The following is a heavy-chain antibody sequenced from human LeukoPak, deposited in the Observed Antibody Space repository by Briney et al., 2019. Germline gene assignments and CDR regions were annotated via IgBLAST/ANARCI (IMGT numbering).Heavy chain of an antibody. J-gene: IGHJ6*03. CDR1: GYTFTSYG. Sequence: ASVKVSCKASGYTFTSYGISWVRQAPGQGLERMGWISAYNGNTNYAQKLQGRVTMTTDTSTSTAYMELRSLRSDDTAVYYCARGESPDYYYYYMDVWGKGTTVTVSS. V-gene: IGHV1-18*01. CDR3: ARGESPDYYYYYMDV. CDR2: ISAYNGNT. D-gene: IGHD2-2*01.